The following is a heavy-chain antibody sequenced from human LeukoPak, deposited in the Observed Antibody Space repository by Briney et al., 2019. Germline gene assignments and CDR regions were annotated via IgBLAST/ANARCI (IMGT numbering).Heavy chain of an antibody. Sequence: GGSLRLSCAASGFTFSDYYMSWIRQAPGKGLEWVSYISSSGSTIYYADSVKGRFTISRDNAKNSLYLQMNSLRAEDTAAYYCARVVPAAARQDYWGQGTLVTVSS. V-gene: IGHV3-11*01. CDR2: ISSSGSTI. CDR1: GFTFSDYY. J-gene: IGHJ4*02. D-gene: IGHD2-2*01. CDR3: ARVVPAAARQDY.